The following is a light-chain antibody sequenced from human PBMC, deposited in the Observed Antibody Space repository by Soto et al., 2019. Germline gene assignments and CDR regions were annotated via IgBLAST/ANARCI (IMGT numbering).Light chain of an antibody. CDR2: GAS. J-gene: IGKJ1*01. Sequence: EIVLTQSPGTLSLSPGERATLSCRASQSVSNNYLAWYQQKPGQAPRLLIHGASSRATGIPDRFSGSGSGTDFTLTISSLEPEDFAVYYCQQYGSPPWTFGQGTKVDIK. CDR3: QQYGSPPWT. V-gene: IGKV3-20*01. CDR1: QSVSNNY.